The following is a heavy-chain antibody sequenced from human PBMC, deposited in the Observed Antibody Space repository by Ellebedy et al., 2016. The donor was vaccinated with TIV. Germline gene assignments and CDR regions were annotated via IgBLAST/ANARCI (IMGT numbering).Heavy chain of an antibody. Sequence: GESLKISCAASGFAFSSYEFNWVRQSPGKGLEWVSYICSGGTTKYYADSVKGRFTISRDNDKNSLYLQMNSLRDEDTAVYYCAAAHYYLYVKDVWGQGTRVTVSS. CDR3: AAAHYYLYVKDV. V-gene: IGHV3-48*03. J-gene: IGHJ6*02. D-gene: IGHD2-15*01. CDR1: GFAFSSYE. CDR2: ICSGGTTK.